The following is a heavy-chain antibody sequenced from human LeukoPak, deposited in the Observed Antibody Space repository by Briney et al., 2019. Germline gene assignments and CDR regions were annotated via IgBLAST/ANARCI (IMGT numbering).Heavy chain of an antibody. J-gene: IGHJ4*02. Sequence: ASVKVSCKASGYTFTSYYMYWVRQAPGQGLEWMGIINPSGGSTSYAQKFQGRVTMTRDTSTSTVYMELSSLRSEDTAVYYCASQYSSGWYYFDYWGQGTLVTVSS. CDR1: GYTFTSYY. CDR3: ASQYSSGWYYFDY. D-gene: IGHD6-19*01. V-gene: IGHV1-46*01. CDR2: INPSGGST.